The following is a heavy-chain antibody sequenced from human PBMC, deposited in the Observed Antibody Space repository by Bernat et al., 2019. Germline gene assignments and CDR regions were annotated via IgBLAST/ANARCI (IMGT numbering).Heavy chain of an antibody. D-gene: IGHD3-22*01. CDR2: IYPGDSDT. CDR1: GYSFTSYW. Sequence: EVQLVQSGAEVKKPGESLKISCKGSGYSFTSYWIGWVRQMPGKGLEWMGIIYPGDSDTRYSPSFQGQVTISADKSISTAYLQWSSLKASDTAMYYCARRGYYYDSSGYPRSEYYFDYWGQGTLVTVSS. J-gene: IGHJ4*02. V-gene: IGHV5-51*03. CDR3: ARRGYYYDSSGYPRSEYYFDY.